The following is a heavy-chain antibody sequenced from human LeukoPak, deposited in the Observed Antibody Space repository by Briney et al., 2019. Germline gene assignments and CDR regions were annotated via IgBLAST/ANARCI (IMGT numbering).Heavy chain of an antibody. J-gene: IGHJ6*03. V-gene: IGHV3-21*01. Sequence: GGSLRLSCAGSGFTFSRYSMNWFRQAPGKGLERVSSISSRSTNIFYADSVKGRFTISRDNARNSLYLQMNSLGAEDTAVYYCARDAQWLVPEGYFYYMDVWGKGTTVTVSS. CDR3: ARDAQWLVPEGYFYYMDV. CDR1: GFTFSRYS. CDR2: ISSRSTNI. D-gene: IGHD6-19*01.